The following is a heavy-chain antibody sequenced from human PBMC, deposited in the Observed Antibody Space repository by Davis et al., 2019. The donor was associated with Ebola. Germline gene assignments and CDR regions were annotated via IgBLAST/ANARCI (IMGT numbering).Heavy chain of an antibody. V-gene: IGHV2-26*01. J-gene: IGHJ6*02. CDR1: GFSLSNARMG. CDR2: IFSNDEK. Sequence: SGPTLVKPTETLTLTCTVSGFSLSNARMGVSWIRQPPGKALEWLAHIFSNDEKSYSTSLKSRLTISKDTSKSQVVLTMTNMDPVDTATYYCARIRREYSSGWFYYYYGMDVWGQGTTVTVSS. D-gene: IGHD6-19*01. CDR3: ARIRREYSSGWFYYYYGMDV.